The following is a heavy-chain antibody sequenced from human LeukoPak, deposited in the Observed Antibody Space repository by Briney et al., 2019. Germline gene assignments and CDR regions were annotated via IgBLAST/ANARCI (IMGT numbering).Heavy chain of an antibody. CDR1: GYTFTSYD. Sequence: ASVKVSCKASGYTFTSYDINWVRQATGQGLEWMGWMNPNSGNTGYAQKFQGRVTMTRNTSISTAYMELSSLRSEDTAVYYCARGPNYGDYVDYWGQGTLVTVSS. D-gene: IGHD4-17*01. CDR2: MNPNSGNT. J-gene: IGHJ4*02. V-gene: IGHV1-8*01. CDR3: ARGPNYGDYVDY.